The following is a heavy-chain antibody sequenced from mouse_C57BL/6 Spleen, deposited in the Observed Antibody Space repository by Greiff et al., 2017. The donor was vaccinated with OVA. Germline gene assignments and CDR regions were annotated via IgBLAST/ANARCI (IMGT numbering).Heavy chain of an antibody. CDR1: GIAFSRYW. CDR3: ARDDYDGFAY. Sequence: DVKLMESGGGLVQPGGSLKLSCAASGIAFSRYWMSWVRRAPGKGLEWIGEINPDSSTINYAPSLKDKIIISRDNAKNTLYLQMSKVRSEDTALYYCARDDYDGFAYWGQGTLVTVSA. CDR2: INPDSSTI. D-gene: IGHD2-4*01. V-gene: IGHV4-1*01. J-gene: IGHJ3*01.